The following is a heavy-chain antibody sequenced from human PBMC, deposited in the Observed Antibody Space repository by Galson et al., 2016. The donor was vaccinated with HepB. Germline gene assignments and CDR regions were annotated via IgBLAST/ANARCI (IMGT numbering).Heavy chain of an antibody. J-gene: IGHJ5*02. V-gene: IGHV1-46*01. CDR3: ARDDNYDNSGFASNH. D-gene: IGHD3-22*01. Sequence: SVKVSCKASGYMLSRYFMHWVRQAPGQGLEWMGIINPNGGLTSYAQKFKGRVTLTRDTSTSTVYMELSSLRSEDTAVYYCARDDNYDNSGFASNHWGQGTLVTVSS. CDR2: INPNGGLT. CDR1: GYMLSRYF.